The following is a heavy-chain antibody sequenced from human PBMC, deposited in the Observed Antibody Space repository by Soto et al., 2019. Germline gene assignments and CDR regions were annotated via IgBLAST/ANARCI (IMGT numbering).Heavy chain of an antibody. CDR1: VFTFSSYA. D-gene: IGHD6-19*01. V-gene: IGHV3-23*01. CDR2: ISGTGGST. CDR3: AKGVTAVAGDYFDY. J-gene: IGHJ4*02. Sequence: EVQLLDSGGGLVQPGGFLRLSCVGSVFTFSSYAMSWVRHAPGKGLEWVATISGTGGSTYYADSVKGRFTISRDNSKKTVYLQMNSLTAADTAVYFCAKGVTAVAGDYFDYWGQGTLVTVSS.